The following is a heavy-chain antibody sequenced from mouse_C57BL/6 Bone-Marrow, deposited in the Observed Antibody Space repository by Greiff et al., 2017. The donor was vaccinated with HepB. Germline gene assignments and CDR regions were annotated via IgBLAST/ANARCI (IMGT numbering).Heavy chain of an antibody. D-gene: IGHD1-1*01. Sequence: EVKLVESGGGLVKPGGSLKLSCAASGFTFSSYAMSWVRQTPEKRLEWVATISGGGGNTYYPDSVKGRFTISRDNAKNTLYLQMSSLRAEDTALYYCARHDYYGSGAYWGQGTLVTVSA. CDR1: GFTFSSYA. J-gene: IGHJ3*01. CDR3: ARHDYYGSGAY. V-gene: IGHV5-9*01. CDR2: ISGGGGNT.